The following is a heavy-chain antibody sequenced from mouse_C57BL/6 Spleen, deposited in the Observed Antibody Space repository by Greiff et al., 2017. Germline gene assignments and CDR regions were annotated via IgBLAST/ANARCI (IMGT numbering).Heavy chain of an antibody. CDR3: SRGQLRLRPYYYAMDY. D-gene: IGHD3-2*02. J-gene: IGHJ4*01. CDR1: GYTFTSYW. CDR2: IDPSDSYT. V-gene: IGHV1-69*01. Sequence: QVQLQQPGAELVMPGASVKLSCKASGYTFTSYWMHWVKQRPGQGLEWIGEIDPSDSYTNYNQKFKGKSTLTVDKSSSTASMQLSSLTSEDSAVXYCSRGQLRLRPYYYAMDYWGQGTSVTVSS.